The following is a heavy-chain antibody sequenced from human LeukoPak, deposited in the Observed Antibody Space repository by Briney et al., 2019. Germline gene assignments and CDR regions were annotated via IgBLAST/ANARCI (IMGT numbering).Heavy chain of an antibody. V-gene: IGHV3-23*01. CDR1: GFTFSSYG. J-gene: IGHJ5*02. CDR3: AGNIAARYLFDP. CDR2: ISGSGGST. D-gene: IGHD6-6*01. Sequence: GGSLRLSCAASGFTFSSYGMSWVRQAPGKGLEWVSAISGSGGSTYYADSVKGRFTISRDNSKNTLYLQMNSLRAEDTAVYYCAGNIAARYLFDPWGQGTLVTVSS.